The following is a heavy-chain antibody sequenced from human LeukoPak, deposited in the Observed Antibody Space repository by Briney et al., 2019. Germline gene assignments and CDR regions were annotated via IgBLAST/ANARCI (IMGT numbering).Heavy chain of an antibody. D-gene: IGHD7-27*01. V-gene: IGHV3-23*01. CDR2: ITTSDGNT. Sequence: GSLRPPCATSGFTFSSYNMGWVRQAPGKGLGLVSNITTSDGNTYYADSVKGRFTVSRDNSKNTLFLQINSLRAEDTAVYYCAKDGGLWVSAHWGDSWGRGTLVTVSS. CDR1: GFTFSSYN. CDR3: AKDGGLWVSAHWGDS. J-gene: IGHJ4*02.